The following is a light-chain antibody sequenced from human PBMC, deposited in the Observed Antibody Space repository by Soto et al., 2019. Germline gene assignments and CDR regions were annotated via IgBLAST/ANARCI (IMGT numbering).Light chain of an antibody. CDR2: GAS. CDR3: HQYNNWRGT. CDR1: QSVSST. Sequence: EIVMTQSPATLSVSPGERATLSCRASQSVSSTLAWYQQKPGQAPRLLIYGASTRATGIPARFSGSGSGTDFTLTISSLQSEDFAVYYCHQYNNWRGTFGQGTKVEVK. V-gene: IGKV3-15*01. J-gene: IGKJ1*01.